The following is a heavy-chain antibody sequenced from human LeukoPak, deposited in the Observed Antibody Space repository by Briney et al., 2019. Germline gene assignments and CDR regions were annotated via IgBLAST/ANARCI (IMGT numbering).Heavy chain of an antibody. CDR2: ISPYNGNT. J-gene: IGHJ6*03. CDR1: GYTFTNYG. Sequence: ASVKVSCKASGYTFTNYGISWVRQAPGQGLEWMGWISPYNGNTNFAQMLQGRVTMTTDTSTSTAYMELRTLRSDDTAVYYCARVPYSSSWPYYYYYMDVWGKGTTVTISS. D-gene: IGHD6-13*01. V-gene: IGHV1-18*01. CDR3: ARVPYSSSWPYYYYYMDV.